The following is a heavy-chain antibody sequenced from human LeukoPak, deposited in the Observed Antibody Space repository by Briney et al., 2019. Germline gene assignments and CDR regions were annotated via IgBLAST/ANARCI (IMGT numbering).Heavy chain of an antibody. D-gene: IGHD6-19*01. J-gene: IGHJ4*02. V-gene: IGHV3-48*03. CDR2: ITTSGRTI. Sequence: GGSLRLSCAASGFTFSSYEMNWVRQAPGKGLEWVSYITTSGRTIYYADSVKGRFTISRDNAKNTLYLQMNSLGAEDTAVYYCAGGSTQYSSGWYGLDYWGQGTLVTVSS. CDR3: AGGSTQYSSGWYGLDY. CDR1: GFTFSSYE.